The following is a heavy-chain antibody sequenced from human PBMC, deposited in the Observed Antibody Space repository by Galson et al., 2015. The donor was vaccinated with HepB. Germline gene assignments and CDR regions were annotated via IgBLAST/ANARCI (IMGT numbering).Heavy chain of an antibody. CDR1: GFTFSSYT. Sequence: SLRLSCAVSGFTFSSYTMHWVRQAPGKGLEWVAVISYDGRNKYYADSVKGRFTISRDNSKNTLDLQMNSLRPEDTAVYYCARDFSGGILSGYYLYWGQGTLVTVSS. D-gene: IGHD3-9*01. J-gene: IGHJ4*02. V-gene: IGHV3-30*04. CDR3: ARDFSGGILSGYYLY. CDR2: ISYDGRNK.